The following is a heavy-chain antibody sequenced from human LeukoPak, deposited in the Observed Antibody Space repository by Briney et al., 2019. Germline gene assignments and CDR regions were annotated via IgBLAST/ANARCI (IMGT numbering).Heavy chain of an antibody. V-gene: IGHV5-51*01. CDR3: AGHVWATLADNAFDI. CDR1: GYSFTSYW. J-gene: IGHJ3*02. CDR2: IYPGDSDT. Sequence: GESLKISCKGSGYSFTSYWIGWVRQMPGKGLEWMGIIYPGDSDTRYSPSFQGQVAISADKSISTAYLQWSSLKASDTAMYYCAGHVWATLADNAFDIWGQGTMVTVSS. D-gene: IGHD3-16*01.